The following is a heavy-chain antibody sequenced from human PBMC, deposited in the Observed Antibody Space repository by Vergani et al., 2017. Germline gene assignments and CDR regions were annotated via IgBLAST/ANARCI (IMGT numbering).Heavy chain of an antibody. Sequence: EVQLLESGGGLVQPGRSLRLSCAASGFTFDDYAMHWVRQAPGKGLEWVSGISWNSGSIGYADSVKGRFTISRDNSKNTLYLQMNSLRAEDTAVYYCARDNSIAARLNKNYYYYYGMDVWGQGTTVTVSS. J-gene: IGHJ6*02. CDR3: ARDNSIAARLNKNYYYYYGMDV. CDR2: ISWNSGSI. V-gene: IGHV3-9*01. D-gene: IGHD6-6*01. CDR1: GFTFDDYA.